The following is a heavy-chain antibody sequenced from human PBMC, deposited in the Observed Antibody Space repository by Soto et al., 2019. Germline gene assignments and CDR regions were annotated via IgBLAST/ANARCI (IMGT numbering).Heavy chain of an antibody. D-gene: IGHD3-3*01. J-gene: IGHJ4*02. Sequence: QITLKESGPTVVKPTETLTLTCTFSGFSLTTSGVGVGWVRQSPGKAPEWLALIYWDDDKRYSTSLKSRLTITKDTSKNQVVLTMANVDPADTATYYCAHRVLRTVFGLVTTTAIYFDFWGQGTQVVVSS. CDR3: AHRVLRTVFGLVTTTAIYFDF. CDR1: GFSLTTSGVG. CDR2: IYWDDDK. V-gene: IGHV2-5*02.